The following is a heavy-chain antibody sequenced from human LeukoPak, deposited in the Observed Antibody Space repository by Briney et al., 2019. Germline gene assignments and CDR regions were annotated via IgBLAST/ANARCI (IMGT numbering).Heavy chain of an antibody. CDR2: ISSSSSTI. Sequence: PGGSLRLSCAASGFTFSSYGMNWVRQAPGKGLEWVSYISSSSSTIYYADSVKGRFTISRDNAKNSLYLQMNSLRAEDTAVYYCARGYIAVAGNWFDPWGQGTLVTVSS. J-gene: IGHJ5*02. CDR3: ARGYIAVAGNWFDP. CDR1: GFTFSSYG. D-gene: IGHD6-19*01. V-gene: IGHV3-48*01.